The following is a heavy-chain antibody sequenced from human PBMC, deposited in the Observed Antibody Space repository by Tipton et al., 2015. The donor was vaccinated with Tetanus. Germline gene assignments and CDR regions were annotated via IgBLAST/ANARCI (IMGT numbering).Heavy chain of an antibody. CDR1: GYTFTGYY. V-gene: IGHV1-2*02. Sequence: QVQLVQSGAEVKKPGASVKVSCKASGYTFTGYYIYWVRQAPGQRLEWMGWIEPNSGGTNYAQKFQGRVTMTRDTSIRTAYMGLSSLRSDDPAVYYCAGDRGDYIYSGMDVWGPGTTVTVS. CDR3: AGDRGDYIYSGMDV. D-gene: IGHD3-22*01. J-gene: IGHJ6*02. CDR2: IEPNSGGT.